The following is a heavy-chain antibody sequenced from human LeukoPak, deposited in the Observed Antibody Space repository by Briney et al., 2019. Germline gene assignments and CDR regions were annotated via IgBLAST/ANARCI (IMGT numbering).Heavy chain of an antibody. Sequence: SDPTLVNPTQTLRLTCTFSGFSFSTGGGGVGWIRQPPGKALEWLGVIYENDEKLYSSSLQNRLYITKDTSKNQVVLTMANVDPVDTATYYCAHRHRGVASDIWGQGTMVTVSS. CDR2: IYENDEK. D-gene: IGHD2-15*01. CDR3: AHRHRGVASDI. J-gene: IGHJ3*02. CDR1: GFSFSTGGGG. V-gene: IGHV2-5*01.